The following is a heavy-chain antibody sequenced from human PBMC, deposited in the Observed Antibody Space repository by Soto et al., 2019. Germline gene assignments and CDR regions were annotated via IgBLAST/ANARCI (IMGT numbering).Heavy chain of an antibody. V-gene: IGHV3-33*01. J-gene: IGHJ5*02. CDR3: ARDRGSRSWYGLPAGPGWFDP. CDR1: GFTFSSYG. D-gene: IGHD6-13*01. Sequence: QVQLVESGGGVVQPGRSLRLSCAASGFTFSSYGMHWVRQAPGKGLEWVAVIWYDGSNKYYADSVKGRFTISRDNSKXXLXLLXNSLRAEETAVYYCARDRGSRSWYGLPAGPGWFDPWGQGTLVNVSS. CDR2: IWYDGSNK.